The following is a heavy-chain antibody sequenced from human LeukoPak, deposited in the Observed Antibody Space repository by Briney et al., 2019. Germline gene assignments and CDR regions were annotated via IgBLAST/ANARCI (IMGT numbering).Heavy chain of an antibody. CDR1: GFTFSSYW. CDR3: ARGSGPSGPFDY. V-gene: IGHV3-74*01. Sequence: GGSLRLSCAASGFTFSSYWMHWVRQAPGKGLVWVSRINSDGSSTSYADSVKGRFTISRDNAKNTLYLQVNSLRAEDTAVYYCARGSGPSGPFDYWGQGTLVTVSS. J-gene: IGHJ4*02. D-gene: IGHD6-19*01. CDR2: INSDGSST.